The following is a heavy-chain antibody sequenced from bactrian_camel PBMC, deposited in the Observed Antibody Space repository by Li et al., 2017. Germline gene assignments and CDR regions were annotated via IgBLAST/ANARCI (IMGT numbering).Heavy chain of an antibody. J-gene: IGHJ4*01. CDR2: FYRRGGST. CDR3: AATAGGMQGIRSYNY. Sequence: HVQLVESGGGSVQTGGSLTLSCTASGDGWSSAFMGWFRQVPGKEHEAVAGFYRRGGSTYYADSVKGRFTISQDNAKNTVYLQMDNLKPEDTAKYYCAATAGGMQGIRSYNYWGRGTQVTVS. D-gene: IGHD2*01. V-gene: IGHV3-3*01. CDR1: GDGWSSAF.